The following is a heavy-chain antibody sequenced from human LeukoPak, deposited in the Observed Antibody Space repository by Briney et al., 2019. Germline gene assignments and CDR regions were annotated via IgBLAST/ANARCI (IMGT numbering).Heavy chain of an antibody. Sequence: GGSLRLSCTASGFAFRNYAMSWVRQAPGKGLEWVSGISGFNTYYADSVKGRFTISRDNSKNTLYLQMNSLRAEDTAVYYCARGRGTGDYWGQGTLVTVSS. CDR1: GFAFRNYA. V-gene: IGHV3-23*01. CDR3: ARGRGTGDY. J-gene: IGHJ4*02. D-gene: IGHD2-8*02. CDR2: ISGFNT.